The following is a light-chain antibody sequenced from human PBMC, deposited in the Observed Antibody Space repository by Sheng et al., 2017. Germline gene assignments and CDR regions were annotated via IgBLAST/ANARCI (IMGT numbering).Light chain of an antibody. CDR2: DTS. Sequence: EVVLTQSPATLSLSPGDRATLSCRASQSVTFYLAWYQQKPGQAPRLLIYDTSNRATGVPARFSGSGSGTDFTLTISSLEPEDFAVYYCQQHDTFGPGTKVDIK. CDR3: QQHDT. V-gene: IGKV3-11*01. J-gene: IGKJ3*01. CDR1: QSVTFY.